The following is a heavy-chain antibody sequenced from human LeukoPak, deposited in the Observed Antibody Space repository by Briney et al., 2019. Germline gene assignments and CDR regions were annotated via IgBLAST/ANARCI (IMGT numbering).Heavy chain of an antibody. CDR3: ARLWSSSGPYFDY. D-gene: IGHD3-3*01. V-gene: IGHV5-51*01. CDR2: IYPSDSDT. J-gene: IGHJ4*02. Sequence: GESLKISCKGSGYSFTSYWIVWVRQMPGKVLEWMGIIYPSDSDTRYSPSFQGQVTISADKSISTAYLQWSSLKASDTAMYYCARLWSSSGPYFDYWGQGTLVTVSS. CDR1: GYSFTSYW.